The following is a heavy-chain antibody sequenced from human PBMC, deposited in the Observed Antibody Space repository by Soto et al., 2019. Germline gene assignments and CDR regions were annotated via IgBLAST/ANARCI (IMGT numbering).Heavy chain of an antibody. Sequence: ASVKVSCKASGYTFTSYGISWVRQAPGQGLEWMGWISAYNGNTNYAQKLQGRVTMTTDTSTSTAYMELRSLRSDDTAVYYCARGVEGLLWFGELTRPFDYWGQGTLVTVSS. V-gene: IGHV1-18*01. CDR3: ARGVEGLLWFGELTRPFDY. CDR2: ISAYNGNT. CDR1: GYTFTSYG. D-gene: IGHD3-10*01. J-gene: IGHJ4*02.